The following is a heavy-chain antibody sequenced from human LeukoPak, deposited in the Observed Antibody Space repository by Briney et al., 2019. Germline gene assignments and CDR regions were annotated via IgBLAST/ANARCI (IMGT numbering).Heavy chain of an antibody. CDR3: ARAGGSYDSSGYYSY. CDR2: ISSSSSTI. V-gene: IGHV3-48*02. CDR1: GFTFSSYS. D-gene: IGHD3-22*01. J-gene: IGHJ4*02. Sequence: PGGSLRLSCAASGFTFSSYSMNWVRQAPGKGLEWVSYISSSSSTIYYADSVKGRCTISRDNAKNSLYLQMNSLRDEDTAVYYCARAGGSYDSSGYYSYWGQGTLVTVSS.